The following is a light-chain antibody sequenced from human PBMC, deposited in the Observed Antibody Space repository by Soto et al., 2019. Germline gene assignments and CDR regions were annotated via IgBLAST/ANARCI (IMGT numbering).Light chain of an antibody. CDR1: QSVSSNY. CDR3: QQYATSPEM. J-gene: IGKJ1*01. V-gene: IGKV3-20*01. CDR2: AAS. Sequence: ENVLTQSPGTLSLSPGERATLSCRASQSVSSNYLAWYQQRPGQAPRLLIYAASSRATGIPDRFSGSGSGTDFTLTISRLEPEDFAVYYCQQYATSPEMFGQGTKVEIK.